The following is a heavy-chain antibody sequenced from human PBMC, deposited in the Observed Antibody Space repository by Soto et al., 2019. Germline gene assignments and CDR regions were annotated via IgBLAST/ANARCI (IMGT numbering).Heavy chain of an antibody. CDR1: GFTFSSYS. CDR3: AREGMAYIIDY. V-gene: IGHV3-21*01. D-gene: IGHD2-8*01. J-gene: IGHJ4*02. CDR2: ISSSSSYI. Sequence: EVQLVASGGGLVKPGGSLRLSCAASGFTFSSYSMNWVRQAPGKGLEWVSSISSSSSYIYYADSVKGRVTISRDNAKNPRKLQMNSLRADDTAVYYCAREGMAYIIDYWGQGTLVTVSS.